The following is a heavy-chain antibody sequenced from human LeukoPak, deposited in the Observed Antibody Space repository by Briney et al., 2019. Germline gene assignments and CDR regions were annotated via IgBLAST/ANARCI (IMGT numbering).Heavy chain of an antibody. J-gene: IGHJ3*02. Sequence: SETLSLTCTVSGGSISSYYWGWIRQPPGKGLEWIGYIYYSGSTNYNPSLKSRVTISVDTSKNQFSLKLSSVTAADTAVYYCARAPTVGATEDAFDIWGQGTMVTVSS. CDR2: IYYSGST. CDR1: GGSISSYY. CDR3: ARAPTVGATEDAFDI. D-gene: IGHD1-26*01. V-gene: IGHV4-59*01.